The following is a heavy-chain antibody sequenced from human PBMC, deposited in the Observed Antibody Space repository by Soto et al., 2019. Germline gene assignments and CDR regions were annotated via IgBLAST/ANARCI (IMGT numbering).Heavy chain of an antibody. D-gene: IGHD5-12*01. CDR1: GFAFSSYA. CDR3: ARGPLNGYNPFDY. J-gene: IGHJ4*01. Sequence: GGSLRLSCAASGFAFSSYALHWVRQAPGKGLEWVAVVSHDGVKKYYADTVRGRFTISRDSSNNTLSLQMSSLRAEDTAVYYCARGPLNGYNPFDYWGLGTPVT. CDR2: VSHDGVKK. V-gene: IGHV3-30-3*01.